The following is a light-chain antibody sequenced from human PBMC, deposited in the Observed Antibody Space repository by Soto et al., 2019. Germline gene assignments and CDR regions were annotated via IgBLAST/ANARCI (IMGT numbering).Light chain of an antibody. CDR2: GTS. CDR3: HQYGCSLFT. J-gene: IGKJ3*01. CDR1: QSVSSKY. Sequence: DIVLTQSPGTLSLSPGERATLSCRASQSVSSKYLAWYQQKPGQPPRVLIYGTSIRATGIPERVSGGGSGTDFSLTITRLESGEFAVYYCHQYGCSLFTFGPGTKVDFK. V-gene: IGKV3-20*01.